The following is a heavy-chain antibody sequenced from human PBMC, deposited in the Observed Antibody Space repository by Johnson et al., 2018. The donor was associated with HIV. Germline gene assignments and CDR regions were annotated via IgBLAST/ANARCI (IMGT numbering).Heavy chain of an antibody. V-gene: IGHV3-15*01. CDR3: TTAIFGVIVHAFDI. J-gene: IGHJ3*02. CDR2: VKSKTDGGTR. Sequence: EQLVESGGGLVKPGGSLRLSCAASGFTFSDAWMNWVRQAPGKGLEWVGRVKSKTDGGTRDYAAPVQGRFTISRDDSKNTLNLQMNSLKTEDTAVYYCTTAIFGVIVHAFDIWGQGTMVTVSS. CDR1: GFTFSDAW. D-gene: IGHD3-3*01.